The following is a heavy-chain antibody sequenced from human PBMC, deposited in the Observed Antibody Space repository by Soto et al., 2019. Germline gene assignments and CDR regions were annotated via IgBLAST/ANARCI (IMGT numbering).Heavy chain of an antibody. CDR3: ARVSSGAYYYCMDV. V-gene: IGHV4-59*01. CDR2: ISYTGSA. D-gene: IGHD6-6*01. CDR1: GGSINYSY. Sequence: SETLSLTCTVSGGSINYSYWTWIRQPPGKGLEWIGYISYTGSANYNASLKSRLTISVDTSKNQFSLKLSSVTAADTALYYCARVSSGAYYYCMDVWGQGTTVTVSS. J-gene: IGHJ6*02.